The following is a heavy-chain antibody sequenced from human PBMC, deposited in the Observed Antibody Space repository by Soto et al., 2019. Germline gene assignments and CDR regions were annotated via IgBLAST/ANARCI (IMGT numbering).Heavy chain of an antibody. CDR1: GFTFSSYG. CDR3: AKDRADYCDSN. D-gene: IGHD4-17*01. V-gene: IGHV3-30*18. Sequence: QVQLVESGGGVVQPGRSLRLSCAASGFTFSSYGMHWVRQAPGKGLEWVAVISYDGSNKYYADSVKSRFTVSRDNSQNTQYLQMNILRVEDAAVSYCAKDRADYCDSNWGQGTLVTVSS. CDR2: ISYDGSNK. J-gene: IGHJ4*02.